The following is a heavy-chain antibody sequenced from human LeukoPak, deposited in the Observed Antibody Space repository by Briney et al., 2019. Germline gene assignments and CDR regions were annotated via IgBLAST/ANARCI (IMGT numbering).Heavy chain of an antibody. CDR1: GFTFYSYA. J-gene: IGHJ6*03. V-gene: IGHV3-23*01. CDR3: TTHPDYSRSIYNMDV. CDR2: ISASGGTT. D-gene: IGHD6-13*01. Sequence: GGSLTLSCAASGFTFYSYAMSWLPQAPGKGVEWVLPISASGGTTYHADSVKGRFTISRDNSKDSLYLQMNSLRGEDTAFYYCTTHPDYSRSIYNMDVWGKGTPVTVSS.